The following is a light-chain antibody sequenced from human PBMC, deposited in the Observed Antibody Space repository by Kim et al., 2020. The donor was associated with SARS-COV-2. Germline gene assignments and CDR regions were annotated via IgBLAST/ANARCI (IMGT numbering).Light chain of an antibody. CDR3: CSYANSRRYV. CDR1: NNAIWSYDL. Sequence: GQAITISCTGGNNAIWSYDLVSWYQQHPGQAPKLIIYDVAKRPSGISDRFSGSKSGNVASLTISLIQPEDEAEYFCCSYANSRRYVFGTGTKVTVL. V-gene: IGLV2-23*02. CDR2: DVA. J-gene: IGLJ1*01.